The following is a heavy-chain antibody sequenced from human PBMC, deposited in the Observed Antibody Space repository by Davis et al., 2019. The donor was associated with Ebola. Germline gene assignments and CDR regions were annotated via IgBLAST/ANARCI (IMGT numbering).Heavy chain of an antibody. D-gene: IGHD2-2*01. CDR2: ITSSSSTI. CDR3: ARDSWRRHCSSTSCYLWFDP. V-gene: IGHV3-48*02. CDR1: GFTFSSYS. Sequence: LSLTCAASGFTFSSYSMNWVRQAPGKGLEWVSYITSSSSTIYYADSVKGRFTISRDNARNSLYLQMNSLRDKDTAVYYCARDSWRRHCSSTSCYLWFDPWGQGTLVTVSS. J-gene: IGHJ5*02.